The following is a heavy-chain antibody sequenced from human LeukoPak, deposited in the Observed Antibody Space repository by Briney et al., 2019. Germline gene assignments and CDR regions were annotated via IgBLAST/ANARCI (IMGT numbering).Heavy chain of an antibody. D-gene: IGHD3-3*01. J-gene: IGHJ4*02. V-gene: IGHV4-61*02. CDR1: GGSISSGSYC. Sequence: SETLSLTCTVSGGSISSGSYCWRWIRQPAGKGLEWIGRIYTSGSTNYNHSLKSRVTISVDTSKNQFSLKLSSVTAADTAVYYCAREVLRFVECLPTLDYWGQGTLVTVSS. CDR2: IYTSGST. CDR3: AREVLRFVECLPTLDY.